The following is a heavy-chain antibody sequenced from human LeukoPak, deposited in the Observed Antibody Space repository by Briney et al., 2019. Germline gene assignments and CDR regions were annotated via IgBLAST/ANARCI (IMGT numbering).Heavy chain of an antibody. D-gene: IGHD6-19*01. CDR1: GYTFTGYY. CDR3: ARDKSLRLGPMGY. CDR2: INPNSGGT. J-gene: IGHJ4*02. V-gene: IGHV1-2*02. Sequence: ASVKVSCKASGYTFTGYYMHWVRQAPGQGLEWMGWINPNSGGTNYAQKFQGRVTMTRDTSISTAYMELSRLRSDDTAVYYCARDKSLRLGPMGYWGQGTLVTVSS.